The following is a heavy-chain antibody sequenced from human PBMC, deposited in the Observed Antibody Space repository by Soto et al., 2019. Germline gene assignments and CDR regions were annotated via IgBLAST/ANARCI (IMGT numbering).Heavy chain of an antibody. CDR2: ISSSSSYI. D-gene: IGHD5-18*01. Sequence: GGSLRLSCAASGFTFSTYSMNWVRQAPGKGLEWVSYISSSSSYIYYADSVKGRFTISRDNAKNSLYLQMNSLRAEDTAVYYCAKIGGYSYNFDDRGQGTRVTVAS. CDR1: GFTFSTYS. V-gene: IGHV3-21*05. J-gene: IGHJ4*02. CDR3: AKIGGYSYNFDD.